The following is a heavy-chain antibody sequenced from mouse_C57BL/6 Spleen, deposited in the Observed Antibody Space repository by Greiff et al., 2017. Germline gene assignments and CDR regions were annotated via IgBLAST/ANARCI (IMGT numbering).Heavy chain of an antibody. Sequence: EVKLVESGEGLVKPGGSLKLSCAASGFTFSSYAMSWVRQTPEKRLEWVAYISSGGDYIYYADTVKGRFTISRDNARNTLYLQMSSLKSEDTAMYYCTRIYYYGSSFYYYAMDYWGQGTSVTVSS. CDR2: ISSGGDYI. D-gene: IGHD1-1*01. CDR1: GFTFSSYA. J-gene: IGHJ4*01. CDR3: TRIYYYGSSFYYYAMDY. V-gene: IGHV5-9-1*02.